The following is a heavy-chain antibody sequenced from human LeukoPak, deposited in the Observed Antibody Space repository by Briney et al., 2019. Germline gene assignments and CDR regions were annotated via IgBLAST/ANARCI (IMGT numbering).Heavy chain of an antibody. CDR1: GFTFSSYG. CDR2: ISGSGGST. V-gene: IGHV3-23*01. CDR3: AKDQGYFSLPDAFDI. D-gene: IGHD2/OR15-2a*01. Sequence: GGSLRLSCAASGFTFSSYGMSWVRQAPGKGLEWVSAISGSGGSTYYADSVKGRFTISRDNSKNTLYLQMNSLRAEDTAVYYCAKDQGYFSLPDAFDIWGQGTMVTVSS. J-gene: IGHJ3*02.